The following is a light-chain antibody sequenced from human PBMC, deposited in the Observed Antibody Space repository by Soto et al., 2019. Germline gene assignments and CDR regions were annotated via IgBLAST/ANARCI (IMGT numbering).Light chain of an antibody. CDR1: QSVSSY. CDR2: DAS. Sequence: EIVLTQSPATLSLSPGERATLSCRASQSVSSYLAWYQQKPGQAPRLLIYDASNRATGIPARFSGSGSGTDFTLTISSLEREDVAVYYCQQRSNWPPIFGGGTKVEIK. CDR3: QQRSNWPPI. V-gene: IGKV3-11*01. J-gene: IGKJ4*01.